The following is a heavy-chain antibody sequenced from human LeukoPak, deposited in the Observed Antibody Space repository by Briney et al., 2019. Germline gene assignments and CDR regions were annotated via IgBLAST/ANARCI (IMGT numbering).Heavy chain of an antibody. V-gene: IGHV3-53*01. CDR3: ARDLYGDLNY. D-gene: IGHD4-17*01. J-gene: IGHJ4*02. CDR1: GFTVSSNY. CDR2: IYSGGRT. Sequence: PGGSLRLPCAASGFTVSSNYLSWVRQAPGKGLEWVSVIYSGGRTYYADSVKGRFTISRDNSQNTLYLQMNSLRADDTAVYYCARDLYGDLNYWGQGTLVTVSS.